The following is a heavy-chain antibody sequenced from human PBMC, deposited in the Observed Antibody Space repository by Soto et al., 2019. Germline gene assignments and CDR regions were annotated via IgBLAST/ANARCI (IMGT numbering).Heavy chain of an antibody. D-gene: IGHD3-10*01. CDR2: IIPIFGTA. Sequence: SVKVSCKASGGTFSSYAISWVRQAPGQGLEWMGGIIPIFGTANYAQKFQGRVTITADKSTSTAYMELSSLRSEDTAVYYCAREPYRNLSITMVRGVIIPHGMDVWGQGTTVTVSS. CDR1: GGTFSSYA. V-gene: IGHV1-69*06. J-gene: IGHJ6*02. CDR3: AREPYRNLSITMVRGVIIPHGMDV.